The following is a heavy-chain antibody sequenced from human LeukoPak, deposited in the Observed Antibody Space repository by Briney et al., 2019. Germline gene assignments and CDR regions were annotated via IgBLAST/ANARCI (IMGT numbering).Heavy chain of an antibody. V-gene: IGHV4-39*07. CDR1: GGSISSSSYY. CDR2: IYYSGST. Sequence: PSETLSLTCTVSGGSISSSSYYWGWIRQPPGKGLEWIGSIYYSGSTYYNPSLKSRVTISVDTSKNQFSLKLSSVTAADTAVYYCARSPGSYSSDYWGQGTLVTVSS. J-gene: IGHJ4*02. D-gene: IGHD1-26*01. CDR3: ARSPGSYSSDY.